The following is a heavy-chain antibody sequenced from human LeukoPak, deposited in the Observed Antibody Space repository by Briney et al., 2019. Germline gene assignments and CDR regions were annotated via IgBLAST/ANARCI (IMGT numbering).Heavy chain of an antibody. J-gene: IGHJ4*02. CDR2: IYYSGST. CDR3: ARLQMTTVTFDY. V-gene: IGHV4-31*03. Sequence: SETLSLTCTVSGGSISSGGYYWSWIRQHPGKGLEWIGYIYYSGSTYYNPSLKSRVTISVDTSKNQFSLKLSSVTAADTAVYYCARLQMTTVTFDYWGQGTRVTVSS. D-gene: IGHD4-17*01. CDR1: GGSISSGGYY.